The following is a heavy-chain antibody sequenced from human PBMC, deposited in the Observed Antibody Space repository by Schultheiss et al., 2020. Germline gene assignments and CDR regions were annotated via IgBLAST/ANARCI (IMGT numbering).Heavy chain of an antibody. Sequence: SETLSLTCTVSGGSISSGGYYWSWIRQHPGKGLEWIGYIYYSGSTYYNPSLKSRVTISVDTSKNQFSLKLSSVTAADTAVYYCARGRLDIVVVPAAADAFDIWGQGTMVTV. CDR1: GGSISSGGYY. V-gene: IGHV4-31*03. CDR3: ARGRLDIVVVPAAADAFDI. J-gene: IGHJ3*02. CDR2: IYYSGST. D-gene: IGHD2-2*01.